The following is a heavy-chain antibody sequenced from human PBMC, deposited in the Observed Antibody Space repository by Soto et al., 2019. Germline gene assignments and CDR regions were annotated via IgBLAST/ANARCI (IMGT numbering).Heavy chain of an antibody. D-gene: IGHD3-10*01. CDR1: GFTFSSYG. CDR3: AKEPPMNRGSGLNFDY. Sequence: GGSLRLSCAASGFTFSSYGMHWVRQAPGKGLEWVAVISYDGSNKYYADSVKGRFTISRDNSKNTLYLQMNSLRAEDTAVYYCAKEPPMNRGSGLNFDYWGQGTLVTVSS. J-gene: IGHJ4*02. CDR2: ISYDGSNK. V-gene: IGHV3-30*18.